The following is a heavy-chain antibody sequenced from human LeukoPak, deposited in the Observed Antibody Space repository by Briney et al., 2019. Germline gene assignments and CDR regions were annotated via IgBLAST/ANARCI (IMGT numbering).Heavy chain of an antibody. CDR1: GFTSNRFN. CDR2: IKSSGDSI. J-gene: IGHJ4*02. D-gene: IGHD4-17*01. Sequence: PGGPLRLSCAASGFTSNRFNMNWVRQAPGKGLEWISYIKSSGDSIYYAASVRGRFTISRDNVKNLLYLQMNSLRAEDTAVYYCAKGGDYGDYQGNWGQGTLVTVSS. CDR3: AKGGDYGDYQGN. V-gene: IGHV3-48*01.